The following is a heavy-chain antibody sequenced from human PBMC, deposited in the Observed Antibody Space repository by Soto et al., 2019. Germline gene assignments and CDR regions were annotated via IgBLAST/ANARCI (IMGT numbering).Heavy chain of an antibody. J-gene: IGHJ4*02. V-gene: IGHV4-61*01. CDR1: GGSVNTAPYY. Sequence: ETLSLTGTVAGGSVNTAPYYWSWIRQPPGKGLEWIGYIYYSGSTNYNPSLKSRVSISLDTSKNQFSLKLSSVTAEDTAVYFCARDHHSFYDTSGYYPYFDYWGQGTLVTVSS. CDR2: IYYSGST. D-gene: IGHD3-22*01. CDR3: ARDHHSFYDTSGYYPYFDY.